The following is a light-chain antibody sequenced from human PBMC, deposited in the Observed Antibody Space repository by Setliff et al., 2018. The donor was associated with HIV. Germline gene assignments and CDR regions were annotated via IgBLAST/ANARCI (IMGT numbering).Light chain of an antibody. CDR1: SSNIGAGYD. Sequence: QSVLTQPPSVSGAPGQRVTISCTGSSSNIGAGYDVYWYQQLPGTAPKLLIYKNNQRPSGVPDRFSGSKSGSSASLAISGLRSEDEADYYCVGWDASLSGYVFGTGTKVTVL. CDR2: KNN. V-gene: IGLV1-47*01. CDR3: VGWDASLSGYV. J-gene: IGLJ1*01.